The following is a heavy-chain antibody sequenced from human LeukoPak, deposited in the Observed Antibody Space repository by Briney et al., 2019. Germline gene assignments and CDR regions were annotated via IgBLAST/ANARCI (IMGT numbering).Heavy chain of an antibody. CDR3: AKDRNYYDSSGYYYYFDY. V-gene: IGHV3-30*18. CDR1: GFTFSSYG. D-gene: IGHD3-22*01. Sequence: PGRSLRLSCAASGFTFSSYGMHWVRQAPGKGLEWVAVISYDGSNKYYADSVKGRFTISRDNSKNTLYLQMNSLRAEDTAVYYCAKDRNYYDSSGYYYYFDYWGQGTLVTVSS. CDR2: ISYDGSNK. J-gene: IGHJ4*02.